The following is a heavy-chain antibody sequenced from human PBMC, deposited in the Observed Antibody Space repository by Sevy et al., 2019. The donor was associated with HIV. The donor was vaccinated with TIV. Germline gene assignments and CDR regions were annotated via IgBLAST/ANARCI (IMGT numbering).Heavy chain of an antibody. CDR2: ISYSGST. J-gene: IGHJ4*02. CDR1: GGSVNNDY. CDR3: ACQMQDAGHFDY. V-gene: IGHV4-59*02. Sequence: SETLSLTCTVSGGSVNNDYWSWIRQPPGKGLEWIGYISYSGSTIYNPSLRSRVTISEDTSRNQFSLRLSSVTAADTAVYYCACQMQDAGHFDYWGQGTLVTVSS.